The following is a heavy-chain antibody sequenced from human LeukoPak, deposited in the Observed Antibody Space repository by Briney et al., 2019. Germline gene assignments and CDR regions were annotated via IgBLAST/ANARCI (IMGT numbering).Heavy chain of an antibody. CDR3: ARDLRAFHDYGDR. V-gene: IGHV3-7*01. D-gene: IGHD4-17*01. Sequence: GGSLRLSCAASGFTFSSYWMSWVRQAPGKGLEWVANIKQDGSEKYYVDSVKGRFTISRDNAKNTLYLQMNSLRAEDTAVYYCARDLRAFHDYGDRWGQGTLVTVSS. CDR1: GFTFSSYW. CDR2: IKQDGSEK. J-gene: IGHJ4*02.